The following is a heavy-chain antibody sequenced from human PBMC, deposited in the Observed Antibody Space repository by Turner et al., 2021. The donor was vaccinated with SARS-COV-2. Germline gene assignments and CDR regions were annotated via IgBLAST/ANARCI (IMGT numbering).Heavy chain of an antibody. V-gene: IGHV3-23*01. CDR3: AKGYSPDY. D-gene: IGHD4-4*01. CDR1: GFPFNSAA. CDR2: ISGSGGST. Sequence: EVQLLESGGGVVQPGGSLRLSCAASGFPFNSAAMSWVRQVAGKELGWISAISGSGGSTDYADSVKGRFTISRDKCKNTLYLQMNSLRAEDTAVYYCAKGYSPDYWGQGTLVTVSS. J-gene: IGHJ4*02.